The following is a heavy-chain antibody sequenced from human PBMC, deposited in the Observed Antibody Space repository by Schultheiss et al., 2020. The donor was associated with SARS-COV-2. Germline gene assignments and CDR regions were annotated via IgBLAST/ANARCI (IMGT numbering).Heavy chain of an antibody. J-gene: IGHJ6*03. CDR3: ARDRGDIVVVPAARYYYYYYMDV. CDR1: GGSISSGGYS. D-gene: IGHD2-2*01. Sequence: SETLSLTCTVSGGSISSGGYSWSWIRQPPGKGLEWIGYIYYSGSTNYNPSLKSRVTISVDTSKNQFSLKLSSVTAADTAVYYCARDRGDIVVVPAARYYYYYYMDVWGKGTTVTVSS. V-gene: IGHV4-61*08. CDR2: IYYSGST.